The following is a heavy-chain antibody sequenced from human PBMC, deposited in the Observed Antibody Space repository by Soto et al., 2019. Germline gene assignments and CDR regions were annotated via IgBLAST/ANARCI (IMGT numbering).Heavy chain of an antibody. V-gene: IGHV4-31*03. Sequence: PSETLSLTCTVSGGSISSGGYYWSWIRQHPGKGLEWIGYIYYSGSTYYNPSLKSRVTISVDTSKNQFSLKLSSVTAADTAVYYCARVGGDYPQYYYYYYYMDVWGKGTTVTVSS. CDR2: IYYSGST. D-gene: IGHD4-17*01. CDR3: ARVGGDYPQYYYYYYYMDV. CDR1: GGSISSGGYY. J-gene: IGHJ6*03.